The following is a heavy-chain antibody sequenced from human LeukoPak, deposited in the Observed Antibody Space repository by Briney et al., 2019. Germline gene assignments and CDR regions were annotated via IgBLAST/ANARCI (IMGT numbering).Heavy chain of an antibody. V-gene: IGHV4-39*07. CDR1: GGSISSSSCY. CDR2: IYYSGST. J-gene: IGHJ3*02. Sequence: SETLSLTCTVSGGSISSSSCYWGWIRQPPGKGLEWIGSIYYSGSTYYNQSLKSRVSISVDTSRNQFSLKLSSVTAADTAVYYCARGLRYFDWLLPQRGDAFDIWGQGTMVTVSS. CDR3: ARGLRYFDWLLPQRGDAFDI. D-gene: IGHD3-9*01.